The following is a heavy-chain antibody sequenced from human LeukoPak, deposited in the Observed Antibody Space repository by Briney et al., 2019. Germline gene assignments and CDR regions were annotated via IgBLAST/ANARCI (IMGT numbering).Heavy chain of an antibody. CDR3: ARETPRRGETRDGYR. V-gene: IGHV3-7*01. CDR1: GFAFSGYW. Sequence: PGGSLRLSCAASGFAFSGYWMNWVRQAPGKGLECLANIKQDGSETYYADSVKGRFTISRDNAKNSLYLQMNSLRAEDTAVYYCARETPRRGETRDGYRWGQGTLVTVSS. D-gene: IGHD5-24*01. J-gene: IGHJ4*02. CDR2: IKQDGSET.